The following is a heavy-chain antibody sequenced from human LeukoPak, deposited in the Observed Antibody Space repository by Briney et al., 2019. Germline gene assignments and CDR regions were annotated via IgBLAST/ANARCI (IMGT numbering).Heavy chain of an antibody. CDR3: ARDHGAAAGPNYYYMDV. Sequence: ASVKVSCKASGYTFSNYGISWVRQAPGQGLEWMGWISAYNGNTNYAQRLQGRVIMTTDTSTSTAYMELRSLRSDDTAVYYCARDHGAAAGPNYYYMDVWGKGTTVTVSS. J-gene: IGHJ6*03. CDR2: ISAYNGNT. V-gene: IGHV1-18*01. D-gene: IGHD6-13*01. CDR1: GYTFSNYG.